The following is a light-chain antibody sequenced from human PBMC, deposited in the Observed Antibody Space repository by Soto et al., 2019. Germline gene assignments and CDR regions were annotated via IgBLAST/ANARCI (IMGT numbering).Light chain of an antibody. CDR1: QSVSRNY. V-gene: IGKV3-20*01. CDR2: GAS. Sequence: EIVLTQSPGTLSLSPGQRATLSCRASQSVSRNYLAWYQQKPGQAPRLLIHGASSRATAIPDRFSGSGSGTDFTLTIARLEPEDFAMYYCQQYGTSPQTFGQGTKVEIK. J-gene: IGKJ2*01. CDR3: QQYGTSPQT.